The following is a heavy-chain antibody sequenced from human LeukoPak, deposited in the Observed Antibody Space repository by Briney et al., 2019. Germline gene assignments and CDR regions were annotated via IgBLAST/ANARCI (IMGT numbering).Heavy chain of an antibody. V-gene: IGHV3-48*01. CDR3: ARVGDGYNSVVLDY. J-gene: IGHJ4*02. CDR2: ISSSSSTI. CDR1: GFTFSSYS. D-gene: IGHD5-24*01. Sequence: GGSLRLSCAASGFTFSSYSMNWVRQAPGKGLGGGSYISSSSSTIYYADSVKGRFTISRDNPKNSLYLQMNSLRAEDTAVYYCARVGDGYNSVVLDYWGQGTLVTVSS.